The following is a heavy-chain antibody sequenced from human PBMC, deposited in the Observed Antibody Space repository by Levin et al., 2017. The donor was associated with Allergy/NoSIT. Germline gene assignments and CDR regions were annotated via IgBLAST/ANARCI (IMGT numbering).Heavy chain of an antibody. Sequence: ASVKVSCKASGYTFTGYYMHWVRQAPGQGLEWMGWINPNSGGTNYAQKFQGRVTMTRDTSISTAYMELSRLRSDDTAVYYCARDLKQWGPLFGSGSIDAFDIWGQGTMVTVSS. J-gene: IGHJ3*02. V-gene: IGHV1-2*02. CDR2: INPNSGGT. CDR3: ARDLKQWGPLFGSGSIDAFDI. D-gene: IGHD3-10*01. CDR1: GYTFTGYY.